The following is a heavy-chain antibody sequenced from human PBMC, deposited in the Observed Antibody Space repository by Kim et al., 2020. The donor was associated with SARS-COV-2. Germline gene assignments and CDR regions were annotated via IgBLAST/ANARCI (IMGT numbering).Heavy chain of an antibody. CDR3: ARERYFDWLYFDY. J-gene: IGHJ4*02. V-gene: IGHV3-7*05. Sequence: GGSLRLSCAASGFTFSSYWMSWVRQAPGKGLEWVANIKQDGSEKYYVDSVKGRFTISRDNAKNSLYLQMNSLRAEDTAVYYCARERYFDWLYFDYWGQGTLVTVSS. CDR1: GFTFSSYW. CDR2: IKQDGSEK. D-gene: IGHD3-9*01.